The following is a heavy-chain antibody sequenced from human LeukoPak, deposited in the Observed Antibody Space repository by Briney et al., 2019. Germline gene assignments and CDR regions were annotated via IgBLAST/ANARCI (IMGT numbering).Heavy chain of an antibody. CDR1: GFTFSSYG. Sequence: PGGSLRLSCAASGFTFSSYGMHWVRQAPGKGLEWVAVISYDGSNEYYADSVKGRFTISRDNSKNTLYLQMNSLRAEDTAVYYCASPSSGYYYDNYWGQGTLVTVSS. CDR3: ASPSSGYYYDNY. J-gene: IGHJ4*02. CDR2: ISYDGSNE. V-gene: IGHV3-30*03. D-gene: IGHD3-22*01.